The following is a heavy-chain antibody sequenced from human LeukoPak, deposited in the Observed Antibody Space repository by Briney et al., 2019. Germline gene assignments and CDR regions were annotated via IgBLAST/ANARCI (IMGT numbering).Heavy chain of an antibody. J-gene: IGHJ4*02. CDR1: GGSISSYF. V-gene: IGHV4-59*12. CDR2: IYYSGNT. Sequence: SETLSLTCTVSGGSISSYFWSWIRQPPGKGLEWIGYIYYSGNTNYNPSLKSRVTISLDTSKNQFSLKLSSVTAADTAVYYCARDPSGTSSWYDYWGQGTLVTVSS. CDR3: ARDPSGTSSWYDY. D-gene: IGHD6-13*01.